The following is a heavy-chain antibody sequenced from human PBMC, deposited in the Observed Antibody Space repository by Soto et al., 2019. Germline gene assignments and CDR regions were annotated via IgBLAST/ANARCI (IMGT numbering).Heavy chain of an antibody. J-gene: IGHJ3*02. CDR2: IYYSGST. D-gene: IGHD1-1*01. CDR1: GGSISSGGYY. V-gene: IGHV4-31*03. CDR3: ARDLVLERRSNAFDI. Sequence: SLTCTVSGGSISSGGYYWSWIRQHPGKGLEWIGYIYYSGSTYYNPSLKSRVTISVDTSKNQFSLKLSSVTAADTAVYYCARDLVLERRSNAFDIWGQGTMVTVSS.